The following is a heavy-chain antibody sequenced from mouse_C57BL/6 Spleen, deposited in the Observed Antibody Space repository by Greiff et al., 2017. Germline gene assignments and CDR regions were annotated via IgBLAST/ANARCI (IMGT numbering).Heavy chain of an antibody. Sequence: DVKLVESGGGLVKPGGSLKLSCAASGFTFSDYGMHWVRQAPEKGLEWVAYISSGSSTIYYADTVKGRFTISRDNAKNTLFLQMTSLRSEDTAMYYCARPQGLRRAWFAYWGQGTLVTVSA. CDR1: GFTFSDYG. CDR3: ARPQGLRRAWFAY. J-gene: IGHJ3*01. D-gene: IGHD2-4*01. V-gene: IGHV5-17*01. CDR2: ISSGSSTI.